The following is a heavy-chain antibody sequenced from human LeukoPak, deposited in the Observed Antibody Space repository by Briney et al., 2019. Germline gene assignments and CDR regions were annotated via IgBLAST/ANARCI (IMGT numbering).Heavy chain of an antibody. CDR1: GYTFTGYY. CDR2: INPNSGGT. D-gene: IGHD6-6*01. Sequence: ASVKVSCKASGYTFTGYYMHWVRQAPGQGLEWMGWINPNSGGTNYAQKFQGRVTMTGDTSISTAYMELSRLRSDDTAVYYCARDPRYSSSSPYYFDYWGQGTLVTVSS. CDR3: ARDPRYSSSSPYYFDY. J-gene: IGHJ4*02. V-gene: IGHV1-2*02.